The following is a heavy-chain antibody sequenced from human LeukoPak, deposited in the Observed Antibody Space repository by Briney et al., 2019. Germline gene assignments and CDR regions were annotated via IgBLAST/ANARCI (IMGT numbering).Heavy chain of an antibody. J-gene: IGHJ4*02. Sequence: SETLSLTCTVSGGSISSYYWSWIRQPPGKGLEWIGYIYFTGSTNYNPSLKSRVTISVDTSKNQFSLKLSSVTAADTAAYYCARVLTTVTTSYFDYWGQGTLVTVSS. CDR3: ARVLTTVTTSYFDY. CDR1: GGSISSYY. D-gene: IGHD4-17*01. CDR2: IYFTGST. V-gene: IGHV4-59*01.